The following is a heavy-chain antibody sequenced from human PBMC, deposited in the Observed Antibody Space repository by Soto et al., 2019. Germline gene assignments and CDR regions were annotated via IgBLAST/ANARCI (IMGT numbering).Heavy chain of an antibody. CDR3: ARSINGYNYGPFDY. J-gene: IGHJ4*02. D-gene: IGHD5-12*01. CDR1: GGSISSGGYY. V-gene: IGHV4-31*03. Sequence: QVQLQESGPGLVKPSQTLSLTCTVSGGSISSGGYYWSWIRQHPGKGPEWIGYIYYSERTYYNPALNSRVTISVDTSKNQFSLKLSSVTAADTAVYYCARSINGYNYGPFDYWGQGTLVTVSS. CDR2: IYYSERT.